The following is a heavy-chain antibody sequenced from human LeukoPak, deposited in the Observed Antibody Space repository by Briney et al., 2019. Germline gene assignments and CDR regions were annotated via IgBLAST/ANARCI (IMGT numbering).Heavy chain of an antibody. D-gene: IGHD2-8*01. J-gene: IGHJ4*02. CDR1: GGSINRGGYY. Sequence: PSETLSLTCTVSGGSINRGGYYWSWIRQHPGKGLEWIGYIYYSGTTYYNPSLKSRVTISIDTSGNQFSLRLTSVTAADTAVYYCARNSVYYFDYWGQGTLVTVSS. V-gene: IGHV4-31*03. CDR2: IYYSGTT. CDR3: ARNSVYYFDY.